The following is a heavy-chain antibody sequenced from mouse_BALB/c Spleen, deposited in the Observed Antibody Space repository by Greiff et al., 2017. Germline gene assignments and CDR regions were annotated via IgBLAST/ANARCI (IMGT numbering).Heavy chain of an antibody. D-gene: IGHD1-2*01. CDR2: INPSNGRT. CDR3: ARGTAAMDY. V-gene: IGHV1S81*02. J-gene: IGHJ4*01. CDR1: GYTFTSYW. Sequence: QVQLQQPGAELVKPGASVKLSCKASGYTFTSYWMHWVKQRPGQGLEWIGEINPSNGRTNYNEKFKSKATLTVDISSSTAYMQLSSLTSEDSAVYYCARGTAAMDYWGQGTSVTVSS.